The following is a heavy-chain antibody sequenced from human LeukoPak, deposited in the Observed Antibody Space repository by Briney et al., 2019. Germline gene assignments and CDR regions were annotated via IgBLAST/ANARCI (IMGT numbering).Heavy chain of an antibody. CDR3: ARDFLGAGTVGATSGY. D-gene: IGHD1-26*01. V-gene: IGHV4-39*02. CDR2: IYYSGNT. Sequence: TSETLSLTCTVSGGSISSSPYYWGWVRQPPGKGLEWNGSIYYSGNTYYNPSLKSRVTISVDTSKNQFSLKLSSVTAADTAVYYCARDFLGAGTVGATSGYWGQGTLVTVSS. J-gene: IGHJ4*02. CDR1: GGSISSSPYY.